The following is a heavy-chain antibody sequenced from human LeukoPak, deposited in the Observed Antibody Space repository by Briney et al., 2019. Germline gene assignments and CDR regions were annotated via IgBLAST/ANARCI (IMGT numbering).Heavy chain of an antibody. V-gene: IGHV7-4-1*02. CDR1: GYNFTSYS. J-gene: IGHJ3*01. CDR2: ISTNSGNP. D-gene: IGHD3-10*01. CDR3: ARDRTSGWFGDLFDFQPHDAFDL. Sequence: ASVKVSCKASGYNFTSYSMNWVRQAPGQGLEWLGWISTNSGNPIYAPGFTGRFVLSLDTSVTTASLEIISLKSEDTAVYYCARDRTSGWFGDLFDFQPHDAFDLWGQGTLVTVSS.